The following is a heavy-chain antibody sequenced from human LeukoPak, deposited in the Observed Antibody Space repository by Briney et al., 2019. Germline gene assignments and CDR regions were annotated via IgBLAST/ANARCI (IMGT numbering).Heavy chain of an antibody. J-gene: IGHJ6*02. CDR1: GYTFTGYY. Sequence: ASVKVSCKASGYTFTGYYTHWVRQAPGQGLEWMGWINPNSGGTNYAQKFQGRVTMTRDTSISTAYMELSRLRSDDTAVYYCARGNAGYYYYGMDVRGQGTTVTVSS. D-gene: IGHD6-13*01. CDR3: ARGNAGYYYYGMDV. V-gene: IGHV1-2*02. CDR2: INPNSGGT.